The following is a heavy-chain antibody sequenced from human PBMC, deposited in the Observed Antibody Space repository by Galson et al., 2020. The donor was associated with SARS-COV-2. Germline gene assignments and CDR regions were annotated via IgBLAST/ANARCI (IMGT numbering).Heavy chain of an antibody. CDR2: ISYDGSNY. V-gene: IGHV3-30*18. J-gene: IGHJ6*04. CDR3: AKEFHGGYLGDYYNLDV. Sequence: GGSLRLSCAASGFNFSNYGMHWVRQAPGKGLEWVALISYDGSNYYYTVSVRGRFTISRDNSRNTLVLEMNSLRTKDTAVYYCAKEFHGGYLGDYYNLDVWGKGTTVTVAS. D-gene: IGHD4-17*01. CDR1: GFNFSNYG.